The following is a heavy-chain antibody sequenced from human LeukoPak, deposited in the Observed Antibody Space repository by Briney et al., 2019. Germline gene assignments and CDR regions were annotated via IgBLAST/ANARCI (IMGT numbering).Heavy chain of an antibody. CDR2: TFSTST. Sequence: SETLSLTCSVSGDSVSSSPYYWGWIRQPPWKGLEWIGNTFSTSTLYNASLRSRVTIVVDTSKNQFSLKLTSATAADTAIYFCARYKFHNYFDPWGQGTLVVVSS. V-gene: IGHV4-61*01. D-gene: IGHD5-24*01. CDR3: ARYKFHNYFDP. CDR1: GDSVSSSPYY. J-gene: IGHJ5*02.